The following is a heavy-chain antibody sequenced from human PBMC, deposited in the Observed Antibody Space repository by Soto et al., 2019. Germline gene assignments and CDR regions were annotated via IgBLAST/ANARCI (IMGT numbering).Heavy chain of an antibody. CDR2: IYWDDDK. J-gene: IGHJ4*02. CDR3: DHSSGAAAGDY. V-gene: IGHV2-5*02. CDR1: GFALSTTGVG. Sequence: QITLKVSGPTLVKATQTLTLTCTFSGFALSTTGVGVGWIRQPPGKALEWHALIYWDDDKRYSPSLKSRLTITKDTSKTQVVLTMNKMDPVDTATYYCDHSSGAAAGDYWGQGTLDTVSS. D-gene: IGHD6-13*01.